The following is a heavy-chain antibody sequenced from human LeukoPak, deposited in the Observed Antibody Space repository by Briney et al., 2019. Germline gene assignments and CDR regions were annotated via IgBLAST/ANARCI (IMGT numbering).Heavy chain of an antibody. CDR1: GLTFSSYG. Sequence: PGRSLRLSCAASGLTFSSYGMHWVRQAPGKGLEWVAVISYDGSNKYYADSVKGRFTISRDNSKNTLYLQMNSLRAEDTAVYYCAKDQAQIIATMGVQDYWGQGTLVTVSS. CDR2: ISYDGSNK. D-gene: IGHD3-10*01. V-gene: IGHV3-30*18. J-gene: IGHJ4*02. CDR3: AKDQAQIIATMGVQDY.